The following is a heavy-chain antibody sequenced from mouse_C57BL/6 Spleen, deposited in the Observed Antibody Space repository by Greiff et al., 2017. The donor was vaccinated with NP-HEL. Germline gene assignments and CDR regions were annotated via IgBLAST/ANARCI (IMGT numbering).Heavy chain of an antibody. J-gene: IGHJ2*01. Sequence: EVQLQESGPELVKPGASVKISCKASGYSFTDYNMNWVKQSNGKSLEWIGVINPNYGTTSYNQKFKGKATLTVDKSSSTAYLQLNSLTSEDSAVYYCARSDYYGSSFDYWGQGTTLTVSS. CDR3: ARSDYYGSSFDY. V-gene: IGHV1-39*01. CDR1: GYSFTDYN. CDR2: INPNYGTT. D-gene: IGHD1-1*01.